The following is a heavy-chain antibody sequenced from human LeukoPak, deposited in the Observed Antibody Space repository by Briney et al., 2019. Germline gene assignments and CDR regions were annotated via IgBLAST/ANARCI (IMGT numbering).Heavy chain of an antibody. CDR3: AKGGSPYDFWSGYHLSRFGMDV. V-gene: IGHV4-34*01. Sequence: SETLSLTCAVYGGSFSGYYWSWIRQPPGKGLEWIGEINHSGSTNYNPSLKSRVTISVDTSKNQFSLKLSSVTAADTAVYYCAKGGSPYDFWSGYHLSRFGMDVWGQGTTVTVSS. J-gene: IGHJ6*02. CDR2: INHSGST. CDR1: GGSFSGYY. D-gene: IGHD3-3*01.